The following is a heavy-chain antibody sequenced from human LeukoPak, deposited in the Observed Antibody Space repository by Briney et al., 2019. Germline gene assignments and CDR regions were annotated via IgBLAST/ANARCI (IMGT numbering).Heavy chain of an antibody. CDR1: GYSINSVYY. D-gene: IGHD1-1*01. J-gene: IGHJ5*02. V-gene: IGHV4-38-2*02. Sequence: SETLSLTCTVSGYSINSVYYWGWIRQPPGKGLEWIGHIYQSESTYYNPSLESRVTISVDTSKNQFSPKLSSVTAADTAVYYCAGTGTDNWFDPWGQGVLVTVSS. CDR3: AGTGTDNWFDP. CDR2: IYQSEST.